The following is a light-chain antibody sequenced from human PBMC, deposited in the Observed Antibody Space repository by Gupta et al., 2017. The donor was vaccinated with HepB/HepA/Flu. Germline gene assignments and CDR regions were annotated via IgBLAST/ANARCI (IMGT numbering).Light chain of an antibody. V-gene: IGKV3-15*01. J-gene: IGKJ4*01. CDR2: GAS. CDR1: QSVYSS. CDR3: QHENLRPIT. Sequence: IVMTQSPASLSVSPGERVTLSCRASQSVYSSLAWYQQKPGQAPRLLIYGASTRATAIPARFSGSGYGTEFTLTISSRQSEDFAVYSCQHENLRPITFGRGTXVDIK.